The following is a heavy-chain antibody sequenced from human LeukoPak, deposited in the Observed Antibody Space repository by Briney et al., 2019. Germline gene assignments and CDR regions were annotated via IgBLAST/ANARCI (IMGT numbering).Heavy chain of an antibody. V-gene: IGHV3-49*04. CDR1: GFTFGDYA. D-gene: IGHD5-12*01. CDR2: IRSKAYGGTT. Sequence: GRSLRLSCTASGFTFGDYAMSWVRQAPGKGLEWVGFIRSKAYGGTTEYAASVKGRFTISRDDSKSIAYLQMNSLKTEDTAVYYCTRLRLPGGYWGQGTLVTVSS. J-gene: IGHJ4*02. CDR3: TRLRLPGGY.